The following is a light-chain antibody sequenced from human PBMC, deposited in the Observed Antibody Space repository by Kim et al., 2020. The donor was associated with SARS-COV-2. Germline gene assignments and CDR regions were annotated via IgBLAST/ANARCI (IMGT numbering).Light chain of an antibody. Sequence: EIVLTQSPGSLSLSPGERATLSCRASQSVSSNYLAWYQQRPGQAPRLLISGASSRAAGIPYRFSATGSGTDFTLTISRLEPEDSAVYFCHQYGNSPPWTFGQGTKVEIK. CDR3: HQYGNSPPWT. CDR1: QSVSSNY. V-gene: IGKV3-20*01. CDR2: GAS. J-gene: IGKJ1*01.